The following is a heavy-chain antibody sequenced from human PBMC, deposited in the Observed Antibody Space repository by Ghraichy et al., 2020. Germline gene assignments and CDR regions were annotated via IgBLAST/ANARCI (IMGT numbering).Heavy chain of an antibody. Sequence: SETLSLTCAVYGGSFSGYYWSWIRQPPGKGLEWIGEINHSGSTNYNPSLKSRVTISVDTSKNQFSLKLSSVTAADTAVYYCARGSPKVPAAIRSYYYYGMDVWGQGTTVTVSS. J-gene: IGHJ6*02. CDR2: INHSGST. CDR1: GGSFSGYY. CDR3: ARGSPKVPAAIRSYYYYGMDV. D-gene: IGHD2-2*01. V-gene: IGHV4-34*01.